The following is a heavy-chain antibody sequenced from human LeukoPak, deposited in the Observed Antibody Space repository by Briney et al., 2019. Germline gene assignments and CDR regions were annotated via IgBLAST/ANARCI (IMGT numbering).Heavy chain of an antibody. CDR2: IIPIFGTV. CDR3: ARDRIKGWVVAATINWFDP. V-gene: IGHV1-69*05. Sequence: ASVKVSCKASGYTFTGYYMHWVRQAPGQGLEWMGGIIPIFGTVNYAQKFQGRVTITTDESTSTAYMELSSLRSEDTAAYYCARDRIKGWVVAATINWFDPWGQGTLVTVSS. CDR1: GYTFTGYY. J-gene: IGHJ5*02. D-gene: IGHD2-15*01.